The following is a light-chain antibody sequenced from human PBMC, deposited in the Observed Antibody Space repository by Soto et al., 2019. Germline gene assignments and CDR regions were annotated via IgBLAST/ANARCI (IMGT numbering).Light chain of an antibody. CDR2: AAS. CDR3: QQSYGTPIP. V-gene: IGKV1-39*01. Sequence: IQMTQSPSSLSASVVDRVTITCRASQGIRNDLGWYQQKPGKAPKLLIYAASSLQSGVPSRFSGSGSGTDFTLTVDSLQPEDSATYYCQQSYGTPIPFGQGTRLEIK. J-gene: IGKJ5*01. CDR1: QGIRND.